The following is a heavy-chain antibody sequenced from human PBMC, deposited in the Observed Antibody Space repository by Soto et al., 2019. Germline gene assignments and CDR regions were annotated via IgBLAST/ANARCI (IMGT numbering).Heavy chain of an antibody. J-gene: IGHJ2*01. Sequence: QVQLVESGGGVVQPGRSLRLSCAASAFTFRNYGMHWVRQAPGKGLEWVALIWYDGSNKYYADSVKGRFIISRDNSKNPLYLQMDSLRAEDTAVYYCTRDVRSRYFDLWGRGTLVTVSS. CDR2: IWYDGSNK. CDR3: TRDVRSRYFDL. D-gene: IGHD3-10*01. V-gene: IGHV3-33*01. CDR1: AFTFRNYG.